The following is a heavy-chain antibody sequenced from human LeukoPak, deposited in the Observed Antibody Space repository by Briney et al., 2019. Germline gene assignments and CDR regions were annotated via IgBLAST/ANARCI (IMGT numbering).Heavy chain of an antibody. CDR2: IYYSGST. Sequence: SETLSLTCTVSGGSISSYYWSWIRQPPGEGLEWIGYIYYSGSTNYNPSLKSRVTMSVDTSKNQFSLKLSSVTAADTAVYYCAGVGPTILWGQGTLVTVSS. J-gene: IGHJ4*02. V-gene: IGHV4-59*01. CDR1: GGSISSYY. CDR3: AGVGPTIL. D-gene: IGHD1-26*01.